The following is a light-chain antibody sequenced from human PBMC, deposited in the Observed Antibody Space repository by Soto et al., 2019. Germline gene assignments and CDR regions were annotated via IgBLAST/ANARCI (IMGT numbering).Light chain of an antibody. CDR1: SFNIGSNS. V-gene: IGLV1-44*01. CDR2: SSH. CDR3: ATWDDILNGDVV. Sequence: QSVLTQPPSASGAPGQRVTISCSGTSFNIGSNSVSWYQQLPGTAPKVLIYSSHQRPSGVPDRFSGSKSGTSASLAISGLQSDDEADYYCATWDDILNGDVVFGGGTKLTVL. J-gene: IGLJ2*01.